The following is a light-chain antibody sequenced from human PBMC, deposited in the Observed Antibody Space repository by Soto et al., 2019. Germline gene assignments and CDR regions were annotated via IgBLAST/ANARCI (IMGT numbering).Light chain of an antibody. CDR2: NTY. J-gene: IGKJ5*01. CDR3: QPSSSSPLT. CDR1: QSINSKS. Sequence: ESVLTRCPGTLSLAPGEGSGVSCVVSQSINSKSLVGYQRKFGQAPRPLIYNTYSRATCITDRFSGSGSGTDFTLTISRLEAEDFAVYYCQPSSSSPLTVGPGTRLEIK. V-gene: IGKV3-20*01.